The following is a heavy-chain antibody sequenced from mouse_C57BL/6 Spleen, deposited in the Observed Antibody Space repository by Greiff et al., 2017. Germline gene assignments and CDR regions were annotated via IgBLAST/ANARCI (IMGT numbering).Heavy chain of an antibody. D-gene: IGHD2-3*01. V-gene: IGHV1-59*01. Sequence: VQLQQPGAELVRPGTSVKLSCKASGYTFTSYWMHWVKQRPGQGLEWIGVIDPSDSYTNYNQKFKGKATLTVDTSSSTAYMQLSSLTSEDSAVYYCARGDGYYGGFAYWGQGTLVTVSA. CDR3: ARGDGYYGGFAY. J-gene: IGHJ3*01. CDR2: IDPSDSYT. CDR1: GYTFTSYW.